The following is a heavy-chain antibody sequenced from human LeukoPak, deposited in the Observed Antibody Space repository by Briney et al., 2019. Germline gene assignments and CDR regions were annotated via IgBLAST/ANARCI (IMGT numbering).Heavy chain of an antibody. V-gene: IGHV4-59*01. CDR1: GDSISSYY. J-gene: IGHJ6*02. Sequence: SETLSLTCIVSGDSISSYYWSWIRQPPGKELEWIGYIYYSGSTNYNPSLKSRVTISVDTSKNQFSLKLSSVTAADTAVYYCARNYDFWSGYYPDYGMDVWGQGTTVTVSS. CDR3: ARNYDFWSGYYPDYGMDV. CDR2: IYYSGST. D-gene: IGHD3-3*01.